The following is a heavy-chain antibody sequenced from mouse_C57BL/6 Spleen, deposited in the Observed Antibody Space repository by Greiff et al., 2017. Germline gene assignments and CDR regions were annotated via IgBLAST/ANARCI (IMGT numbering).Heavy chain of an antibody. CDR3: TRIYGSSTRNAMDY. CDR1: GYTFTDYE. D-gene: IGHD1-1*01. J-gene: IGHJ4*01. CDR2: IDPETGGT. Sequence: SGAELVRPGASVTLSCKASGYTFTDYEMHWVKQTPVHGLEWIGAIDPETGGTAYNQKFKGKAILTADKSYSTAYMELRSLTSEDSAVYYCTRIYGSSTRNAMDYWGQGTSVTVSS. V-gene: IGHV1-15*01.